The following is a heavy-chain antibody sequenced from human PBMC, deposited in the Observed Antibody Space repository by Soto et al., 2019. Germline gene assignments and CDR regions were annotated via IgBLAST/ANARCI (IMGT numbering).Heavy chain of an antibody. CDR2: ISGSGGST. CDR3: AKDRRGYSSTARIDY. Sequence: EVQLLESGGGLVQPGGSLRLSCAASGFTFSSYAMSWVRQAPGKGLEWVSSISGSGGSTYHADSVKGRFTISRDNSRXTLYLQMNSLRAEDTAVYYCAKDRRGYSSTARIDYWGQGSLVTVSS. CDR1: GFTFSSYA. D-gene: IGHD6-13*01. V-gene: IGHV3-23*01. J-gene: IGHJ4*02.